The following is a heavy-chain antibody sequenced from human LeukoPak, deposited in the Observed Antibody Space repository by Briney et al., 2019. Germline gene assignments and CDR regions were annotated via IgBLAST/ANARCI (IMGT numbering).Heavy chain of an antibody. J-gene: IGHJ4*02. D-gene: IGHD3-16*01. Sequence: GGSLRLSCAASGFTFSDYYMSWIRQAPGKGLEWVSYISNSGSTTYYADSVKGRFTISRDNSKNTLYLQLNTLRADDTAVYYCARGGDYGVKIDYWGQGTLVIVSS. CDR1: GFTFSDYY. CDR3: ARGGDYGVKIDY. V-gene: IGHV3-11*01. CDR2: ISNSGSTT.